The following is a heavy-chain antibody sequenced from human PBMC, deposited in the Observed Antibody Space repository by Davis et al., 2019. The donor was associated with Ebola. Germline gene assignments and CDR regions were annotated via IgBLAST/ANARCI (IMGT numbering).Heavy chain of an antibody. D-gene: IGHD3-3*01. Sequence: GESLKISCAASGFTFSSYAMSWVRQAPGKGLEWVSAISGSGGSTHYADSVKGRFTISRDNSKNTLYLQMNSLRAEDTAVYYCARDSLDYDFWSGEFDYWGQGTLVTVSS. J-gene: IGHJ4*02. V-gene: IGHV3-23*01. CDR1: GFTFSSYA. CDR3: ARDSLDYDFWSGEFDY. CDR2: ISGSGGST.